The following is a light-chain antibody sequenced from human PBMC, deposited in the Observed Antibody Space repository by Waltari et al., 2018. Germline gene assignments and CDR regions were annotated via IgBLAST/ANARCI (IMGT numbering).Light chain of an antibody. CDR3: QSYDSSLSGYV. CDR1: SPNIGAGYD. Sequence: QSVLTQPPSVSGAPGPRVTVSCPGSSPNIGAGYDVHWYQQLPGTAPKLLIYGNSNRPSGVPDRFSGSKSGTSASLAITGLQAEDEADYYCQSYDSSLSGYVFGTGTKVTVL. V-gene: IGLV1-40*01. J-gene: IGLJ1*01. CDR2: GNS.